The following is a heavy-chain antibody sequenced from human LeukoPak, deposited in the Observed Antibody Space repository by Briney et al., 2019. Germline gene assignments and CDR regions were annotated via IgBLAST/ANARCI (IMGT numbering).Heavy chain of an antibody. CDR1: GFTFDDYA. CDR2: ISWDGDNT. D-gene: IGHD3-22*01. V-gene: IGHV3-43D*03. CDR3: ARDPDYYDSSGYN. Sequence: GGSLRLSCAASGFTFDDYAMHWVRQAPGKGLEWVSLISWDGDNTYYADSVKGRFTISRDNSKNTLYLQMNSLRAEDTAVYYCARDPDYYDSSGYNWGQGTLVTVSS. J-gene: IGHJ4*02.